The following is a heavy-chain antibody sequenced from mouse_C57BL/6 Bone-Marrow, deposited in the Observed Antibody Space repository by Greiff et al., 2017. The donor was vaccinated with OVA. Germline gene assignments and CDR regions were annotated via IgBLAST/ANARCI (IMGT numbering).Heavy chain of an antibody. D-gene: IGHD2-5*01. J-gene: IGHJ3*01. CDR1: GFTFSSYT. CDR3: ARQRSNYVAWFAY. CDR2: ISGGGGNT. V-gene: IGHV5-9*01. Sequence: EVMLVESGGGLVKPGGSLKLSCAASGFTFSSYTMSWVRQTPEKRLEWVATISGGGGNTYYPDSVKGRFTISRDNAKNTLYLQMSSLRSEDTALYYGARQRSNYVAWFAYWGQGTLVTVSA.